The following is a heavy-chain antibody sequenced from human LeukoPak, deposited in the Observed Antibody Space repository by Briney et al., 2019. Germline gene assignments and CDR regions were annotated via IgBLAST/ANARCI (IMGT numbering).Heavy chain of an antibody. V-gene: IGHV1-2*02. J-gene: IGHJ1*01. Sequence: ASVKVSCKASGYTFTGYYIHWVRQAPGQGLEWMGWINHNNGGTNYAQKFQGRVTMTRDTSIITAYMELSRLRSDDTAVYYCARAATLAYCGGDCYSAEYFQHWGQGTLVTVSS. CDR2: INHNNGGT. D-gene: IGHD2-21*02. CDR3: ARAATLAYCGGDCYSAEYFQH. CDR1: GYTFTGYY.